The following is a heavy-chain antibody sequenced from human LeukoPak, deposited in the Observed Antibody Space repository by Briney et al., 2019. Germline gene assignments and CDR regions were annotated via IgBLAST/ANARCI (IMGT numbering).Heavy chain of an antibody. CDR3: ARDGLLWFGDPFDP. J-gene: IGHJ5*02. V-gene: IGHV1-24*01. Sequence: ASVKVSCKVSGYTVTELSMHWVRQSPGKGLEWMGGFHPEDGETIYAQKFQGRVTMTEDTSTDTAYMELRSLRSDDTAVYYCARDGLLWFGDPFDPWGQGTLVTVSS. CDR2: FHPEDGET. CDR1: GYTVTELS. D-gene: IGHD3-10*01.